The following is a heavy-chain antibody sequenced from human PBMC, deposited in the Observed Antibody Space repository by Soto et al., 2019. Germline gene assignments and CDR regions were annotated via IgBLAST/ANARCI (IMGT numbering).Heavy chain of an antibody. CDR2: ISSSSSTI. CDR1: GFTFSSYS. Sequence: GGSLRLSCAASGFTFSSYSMNWVRQAPGKGLEWVSYISSSSSTIYYADSVKGRFTISRDNAKNSLYLQMNSLRDEDTDVYYCASSGYSSSWYLDYYYYGMDVWGQGTTVTVSS. J-gene: IGHJ6*02. V-gene: IGHV3-48*02. CDR3: ASSGYSSSWYLDYYYYGMDV. D-gene: IGHD6-13*01.